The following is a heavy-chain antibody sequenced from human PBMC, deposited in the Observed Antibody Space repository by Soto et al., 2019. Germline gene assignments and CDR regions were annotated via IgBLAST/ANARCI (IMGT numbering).Heavy chain of an antibody. CDR2: IIPILGIA. CDR1: GGTFSSYT. D-gene: IGHD2-15*01. CDR3: AREVVVAATYYLDP. V-gene: IGHV1-69*02. J-gene: IGHJ5*02. Sequence: SVKVSCKASGGTFSSYTISWVRQAPGQGLEWMGRIIPILGIANYAQKFQGRVTITADKSTSTAYMELSSLRSEDTAVYYCAREVVVAATYYLDPWGQGTLVTVSS.